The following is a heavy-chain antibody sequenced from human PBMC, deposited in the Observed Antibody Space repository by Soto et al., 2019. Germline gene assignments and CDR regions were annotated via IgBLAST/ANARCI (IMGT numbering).Heavy chain of an antibody. V-gene: IGHV4-39*01. J-gene: IGHJ4*02. CDR3: ARHQYYYDSSGYTLDY. D-gene: IGHD3-22*01. CDR1: GGSISSSTYY. Sequence: SETLSLTCTVSGGSISSSTYYWGWIRQPPGKGLEWIGSVYYSGSTYYNPSLKSRVTISVDTSNNQFSLKLNSVTAADTAVYYCARHQYYYDSSGYTLDYWGQGTLVTVSS. CDR2: VYYSGST.